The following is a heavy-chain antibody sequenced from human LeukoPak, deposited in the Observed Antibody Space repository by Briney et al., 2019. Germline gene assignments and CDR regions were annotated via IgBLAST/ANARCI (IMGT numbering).Heavy chain of an antibody. Sequence: GGALRLSCAAPGFTFSSYWMHWVRHAPGKGLVWVSRINSDGSSTSYADSVKGRFTISRDNAKNTLYLQMNSLRAEDTAVYYCARGPSTVTTPLAYWGQGTLVTVSS. D-gene: IGHD4-17*01. CDR3: ARGPSTVTTPLAY. V-gene: IGHV3-74*01. CDR2: INSDGSST. CDR1: GFTFSSYW. J-gene: IGHJ4*02.